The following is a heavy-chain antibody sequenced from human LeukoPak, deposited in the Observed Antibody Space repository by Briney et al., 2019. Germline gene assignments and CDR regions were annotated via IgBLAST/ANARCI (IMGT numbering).Heavy chain of an antibody. CDR2: IYPGDSDT. V-gene: IGHV5-51*01. D-gene: IGHD4-17*01. CDR3: ARDGTVTTYLNYYYYGMDV. J-gene: IGHJ6*02. CDR1: GYSFTSYW. Sequence: GESLKISCKGSGYSFTSYWIGWVRQMPGKGLEWMGIIYPGDSDTRYSPSFQGQVTISADKSISTAYLQWSSLKASDTAMYYCARDGTVTTYLNYYYYGMDVWGQGTTVTVSS.